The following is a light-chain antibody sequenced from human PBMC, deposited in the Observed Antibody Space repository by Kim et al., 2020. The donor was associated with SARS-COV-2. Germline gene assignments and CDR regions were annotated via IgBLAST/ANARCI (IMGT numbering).Light chain of an antibody. CDR2: AAS. Sequence: ASRGDRVTITGRASPGVITWLAWYQQRPGKAPRRRIYAASNLQSGVPSRVGRSGSGPDGTLGFSSRQPQDVATKGSQQSYSLRPTFGPGTKVDIK. CDR1: PGVITW. J-gene: IGKJ3*01. CDR3: QQSYSLRPT. V-gene: IGKV1-12*01.